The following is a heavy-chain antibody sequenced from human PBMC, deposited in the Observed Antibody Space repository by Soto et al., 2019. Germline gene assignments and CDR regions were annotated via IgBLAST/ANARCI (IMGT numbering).Heavy chain of an antibody. CDR3: ARPVAAAGNSWFDP. V-gene: IGHV1-18*01. J-gene: IGHJ5*02. CDR1: GYPFTSYG. Sequence: QVQLVQSGAEVKKPGASVKVSCKASGYPFTSYGISWVRQARGQGLEGMGWISAYNGNTNYAQKLQGRVTMTTDPSTSTASMERRSLRSDDTAVYYCARPVAAAGNSWFDPWGQGTLVTVSS. D-gene: IGHD6-13*01. CDR2: ISAYNGNT.